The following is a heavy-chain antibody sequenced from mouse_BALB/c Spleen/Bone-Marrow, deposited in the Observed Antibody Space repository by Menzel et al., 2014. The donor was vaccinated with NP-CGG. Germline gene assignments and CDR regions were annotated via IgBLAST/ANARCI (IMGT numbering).Heavy chain of an antibody. V-gene: IGHV1-54*01. Sequence: VQRVESGAELVRPGTSVKVSCKASGYAFTNYLIEWVKQRPGQGLEWIGVINPGSGGTNYNEKFKGKATLTADKSSSTAYMQLSSLTSDDSAVYFCARGGDYGFMDYWGQGTSVTVSP. D-gene: IGHD1-2*01. J-gene: IGHJ4*01. CDR1: GYAFTNYL. CDR2: INPGSGGT. CDR3: ARGGDYGFMDY.